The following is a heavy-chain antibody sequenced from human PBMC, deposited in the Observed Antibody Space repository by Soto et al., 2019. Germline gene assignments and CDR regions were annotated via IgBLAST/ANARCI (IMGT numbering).Heavy chain of an antibody. CDR3: ARGGSYYLYTMDV. Sequence: ASVKVSCKASGYTFTSFGISWLRQAPGQGLEWMGWISAYNGNTNYAQKVQGRLTMTTDTSTSTAYMELRSLRSDDTAVYYCARGGSYYLYTMDVWGQGTKFTVSS. CDR1: GYTFTSFG. J-gene: IGHJ6*02. D-gene: IGHD1-26*01. CDR2: ISAYNGNT. V-gene: IGHV1-18*01.